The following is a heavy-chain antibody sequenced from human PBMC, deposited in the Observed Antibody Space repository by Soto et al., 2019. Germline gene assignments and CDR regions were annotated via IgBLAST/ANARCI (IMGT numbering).Heavy chain of an antibody. Sequence: ASVKVSCKASGYTFTGYYMHWVRQAPGQGLEWMGWINPNSGGTNYAQKFRGWVTMTRDTSTSTAYMELNRLTSDDTAVYYCAREQAVAGLGYYYYGMDVWGQGTTVTVSS. V-gene: IGHV1-2*04. CDR3: AREQAVAGLGYYYYGMDV. CDR2: INPNSGGT. CDR1: GYTFTGYY. J-gene: IGHJ6*02. D-gene: IGHD6-19*01.